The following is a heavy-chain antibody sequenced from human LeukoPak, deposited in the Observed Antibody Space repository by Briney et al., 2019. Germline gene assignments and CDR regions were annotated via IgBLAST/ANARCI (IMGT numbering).Heavy chain of an antibody. J-gene: IGHJ6*02. D-gene: IGHD6-13*01. CDR3: ARFPYSSSGYRYGMDV. Sequence: SETLSLTCTVSGGSISSNNYYWGWIRQPPGKGLEWIGSIYHSGSTDYNPSLKSRVTISVDTSKNQFSLKLSSVTAADTAVYYCARFPYSSSGYRYGMDVWGQGTTVTVSS. CDR2: IYHSGST. CDR1: GGSISSNNYY. V-gene: IGHV4-39*07.